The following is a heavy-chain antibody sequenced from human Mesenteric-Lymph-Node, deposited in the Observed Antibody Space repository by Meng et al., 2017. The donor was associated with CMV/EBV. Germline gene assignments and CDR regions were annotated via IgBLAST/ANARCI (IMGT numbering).Heavy chain of an antibody. CDR3: ANGALCSSMKCYAGKGMDV. CDR2: FSDIGGGT. V-gene: IGHV3-23*01. Sequence: GESLKISCAASGFTFSINAMSWVRQAPGKGLEWVSGFSDIGGGTYYADSVKGRFTISRDNSKNTMYLQMNSLRAEDTAVYYCANGALCSSMKCYAGKGMDVWGQGTTVTVSS. D-gene: IGHD2-2*01. J-gene: IGHJ6*02. CDR1: GFTFSINA.